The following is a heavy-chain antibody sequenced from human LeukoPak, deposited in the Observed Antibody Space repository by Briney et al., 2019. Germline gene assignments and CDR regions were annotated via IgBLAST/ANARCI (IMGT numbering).Heavy chain of an antibody. J-gene: IGHJ6*02. CDR1: GGSISSSSYY. Sequence: SETLSLTCTVSGGSISSSSYYWGWIRQHPGKGLEWIGYIYYSGSTYYNPSLKSRVTISVDTSKNQFSLKLSSVTAADTAVYYCARAIRGGNYYYGMDVWGQGTTVTVSS. V-gene: IGHV4-31*03. D-gene: IGHD3-16*01. CDR2: IYYSGST. CDR3: ARAIRGGNYYYGMDV.